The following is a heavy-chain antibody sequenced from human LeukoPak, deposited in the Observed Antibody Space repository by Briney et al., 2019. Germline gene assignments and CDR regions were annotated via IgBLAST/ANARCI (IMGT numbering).Heavy chain of an antibody. CDR3: AKDPKSTVLLWFGILDY. V-gene: IGHV3-23*01. D-gene: IGHD3-10*01. Sequence: PGGSLRLSCAASGFTFSTFAMSWVRQAPGKGLEWVSAISGSGGSTYYADSVKGRFTISRDNSKNTLYLQMNSLRAEDTAVYYCAKDPKSTVLLWFGILDYWGQGTLVTVSS. CDR1: GFTFSTFA. CDR2: ISGSGGST. J-gene: IGHJ4*02.